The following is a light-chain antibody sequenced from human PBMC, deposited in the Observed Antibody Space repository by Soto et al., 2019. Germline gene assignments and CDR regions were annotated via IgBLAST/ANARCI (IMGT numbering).Light chain of an antibody. J-gene: IGKJ1*01. CDR1: QSITDW. CDR3: QYWDDYSWT. Sequence: DIQMTQSPSTLSASVGDRVTITCRASQSITDWLAWYQQKPGKAPKFLIYKAFNLEGGVPPRFSGSGSGTEFTLTISSVQPDDFATYYGQYWDDYSWTFGQGTKVEIK. V-gene: IGKV1-5*03. CDR2: KAF.